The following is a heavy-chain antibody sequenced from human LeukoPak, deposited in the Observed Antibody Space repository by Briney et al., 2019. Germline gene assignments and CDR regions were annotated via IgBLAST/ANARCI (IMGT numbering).Heavy chain of an antibody. Sequence: PSETLSLTCTVSGGSISSGGYYWGWIRQHPGKGLEGIGYIYYSGSTYYNPSLKSRVTISVDTSKNQFSLKLSSVTAADTAVYYCARVAHYYDSSGFDYWGQGTLVTVSS. CDR1: GGSISSGGYY. D-gene: IGHD3-22*01. J-gene: IGHJ4*02. CDR3: ARVAHYYDSSGFDY. V-gene: IGHV4-31*03. CDR2: IYYSGST.